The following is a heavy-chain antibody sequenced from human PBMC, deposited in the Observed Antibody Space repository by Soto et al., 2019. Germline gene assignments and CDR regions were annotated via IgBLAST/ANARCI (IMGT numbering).Heavy chain of an antibody. CDR2: INHSGST. CDR3: ARTYSSSWSPFEY. V-gene: IGHV4-34*01. Sequence: SETLSLTCAVYGGSFSGYYWSWIRQPPGKGLEWIGEINHSGSTNYNPSLKSRDTISVDTSKNQFSLKLSSVTAADTAVYYCARTYSSSWSPFEYWGQGTLVTVSS. J-gene: IGHJ4*02. CDR1: GGSFSGYY. D-gene: IGHD6-13*01.